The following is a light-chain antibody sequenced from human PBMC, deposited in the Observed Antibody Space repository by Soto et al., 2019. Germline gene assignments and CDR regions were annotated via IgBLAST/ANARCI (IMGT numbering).Light chain of an antibody. J-gene: IGKJ4*01. CDR3: QQSASSPLT. CDR2: DAT. V-gene: IGKV3-20*01. CDR1: QSIATTY. Sequence: IRFSLSRCTVPLSPGERATLSCRASQSIATTYLAWYQQKPGQAPRLLIYDATNRATGIPDRFSGSGSGTDFTLTISRLEPEDSAVYYCQQSASSPLTFGGGTKVDNK.